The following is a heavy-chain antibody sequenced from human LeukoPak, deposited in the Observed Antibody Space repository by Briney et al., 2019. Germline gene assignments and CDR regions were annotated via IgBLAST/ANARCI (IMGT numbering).Heavy chain of an antibody. CDR1: GYTLTELS. CDR3: ATGGALTRRFDY. D-gene: IGHD3-16*01. CDR2: FDPEDGET. J-gene: IGHJ4*02. V-gene: IGHV1-24*01. Sequence: ASVKVSCKVSGYTLTELSMHWVRQAPGKGLEWMGGFDPEDGETIYAQKFQGRVTMTEDTSTDTAYMELSSLRSEDTAVYYCATGGALTRRFDYWGQGTLVTVSS.